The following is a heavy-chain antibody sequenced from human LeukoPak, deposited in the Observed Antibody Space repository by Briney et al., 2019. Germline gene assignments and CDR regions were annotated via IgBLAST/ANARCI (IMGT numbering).Heavy chain of an antibody. V-gene: IGHV4-39*07. CDR1: GDSFSYFY. CDR3: AREVGPSYFDY. J-gene: IGHJ4*02. D-gene: IGHD3-10*01. Sequence: SETLSLTCTVSGDSFSYFYWGWIRQPPGTGLEWIGSIYNSGSTDYNPSLKSRVTISVATSKNQLSLKLNSVTAADTAVYYCAREVGPSYFDYWGQGTLVTVSS. CDR2: IYNSGST.